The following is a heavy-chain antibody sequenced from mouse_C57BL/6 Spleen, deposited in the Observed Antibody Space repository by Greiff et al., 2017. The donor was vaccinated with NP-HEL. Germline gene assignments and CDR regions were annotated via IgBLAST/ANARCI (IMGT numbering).Heavy chain of an antibody. J-gene: IGHJ3*01. V-gene: IGHV1-15*01. CDR1: GYTFTDYE. Sequence: VQLQQSGAELVRPGASVTLSCKASGYTFTDYEMHWVKQTPVHGLEWIGAIDPETGGTAYNQKFKGKAILTADKSSSTAYMELRSLTSEDSAVYYGTHIVTTRAWFAYWGQGTLVTVSA. D-gene: IGHD2-5*01. CDR3: THIVTTRAWFAY. CDR2: IDPETGGT.